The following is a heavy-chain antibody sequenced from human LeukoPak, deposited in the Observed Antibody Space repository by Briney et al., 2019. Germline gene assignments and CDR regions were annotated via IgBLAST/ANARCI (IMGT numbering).Heavy chain of an antibody. CDR2: IYTSGST. V-gene: IGHV4-61*02. J-gene: IGHJ5*02. Sequence: PSETLSLTCTVSGGSISSLNYHWTWIRQPAGKGLELIGRIYTSGSTNYSPSFKSRVTISIDTSKNQFSLKLSSVTAADTAVYYCARDPGGSGPASWDPGTLVTVSS. D-gene: IGHD6-19*01. CDR1: GGSISSLNYH. CDR3: ARDPGGSGPAS.